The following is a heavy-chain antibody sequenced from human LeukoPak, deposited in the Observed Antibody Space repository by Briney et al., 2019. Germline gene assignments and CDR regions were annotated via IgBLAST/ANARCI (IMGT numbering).Heavy chain of an antibody. V-gene: IGHV1-69*05. Sequence: SVKVSCKASGGTFSSYVISWVRQAPGQGLEWMGRIIPAFRTTVFAQRFQGRVTMTTDESTSAAYLDLSSLTFDDTAVYYCARSGSISWGYFESWGQGTLVTVSS. CDR3: ARSGSISWGYFES. J-gene: IGHJ4*02. CDR2: IIPAFRTT. D-gene: IGHD1-26*01. CDR1: GGTFSSYV.